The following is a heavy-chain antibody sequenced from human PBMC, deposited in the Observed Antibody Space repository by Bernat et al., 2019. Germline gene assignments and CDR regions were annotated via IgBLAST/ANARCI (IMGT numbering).Heavy chain of an antibody. D-gene: IGHD3-3*01. CDR1: GGSFSGYY. J-gene: IGHJ6*02. CDR3: ARGYYDFWSGDFYYYYGMDV. V-gene: IGHV4-34*01. CDR2: INHSGST. Sequence: QVQLQQWGAGLLKPSETLSLTCAVYGGSFSGYYWSWIRQPPGKGLEWIGEINHSGSTNYNPSLKSRVTKSVDPSNNKFCLKLSSMTAAETAVYYCARGYYDFWSGDFYYYYGMDVWGQGTTVTVSS.